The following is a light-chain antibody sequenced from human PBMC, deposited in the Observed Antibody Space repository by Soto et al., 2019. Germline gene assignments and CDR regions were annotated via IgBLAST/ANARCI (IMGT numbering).Light chain of an antibody. CDR3: SSYTSSSHP. Sequence: QSALTQPASVSGSPGQSITISCTGTSSDVGGYNYVSWYQQHPGKAPKPMIYEVSNRPSGVSNRFSGSKSGNTASLTISGLQAEDEADYYCSSYTSSSHPFGTGTKVTVL. CDR1: SSDVGGYNY. CDR2: EVS. J-gene: IGLJ1*01. V-gene: IGLV2-14*01.